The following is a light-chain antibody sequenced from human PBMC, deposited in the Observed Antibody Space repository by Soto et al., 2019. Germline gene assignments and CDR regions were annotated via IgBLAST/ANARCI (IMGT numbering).Light chain of an antibody. V-gene: IGLV1-47*01. CDR3: AAWDDSLSVFYV. Sequence: QSVLTQPPSASGTPGQRVTISCSGSSSNIGSNYVYWYQQLPGTAPKLLIYRNNQRPSGVPDRFSGSKSGTSASLAISGLRSEDEADYYCAAWDDSLSVFYVFGTGTKATAL. CDR2: RNN. CDR1: SSNIGSNY. J-gene: IGLJ1*01.